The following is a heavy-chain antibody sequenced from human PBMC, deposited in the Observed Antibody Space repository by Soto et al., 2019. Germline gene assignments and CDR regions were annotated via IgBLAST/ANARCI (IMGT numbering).Heavy chain of an antibody. Sequence: GASVKVSCKASGGTFSSYAISWVRQAPGQGLEWMGGTIPIFGTANYAQKFQGRVTITADESTSTAYMELSSLRSEDTAVYYCAGLEMATFGFGSFDYWGQGTLVTVSS. D-gene: IGHD5-12*01. V-gene: IGHV1-69*13. CDR1: GGTFSSYA. J-gene: IGHJ4*02. CDR3: AGLEMATFGFGSFDY. CDR2: TIPIFGTA.